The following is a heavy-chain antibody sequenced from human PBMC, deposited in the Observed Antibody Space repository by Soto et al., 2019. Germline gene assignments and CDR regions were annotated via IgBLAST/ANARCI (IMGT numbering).Heavy chain of an antibody. CDR1: GGTFSSYT. D-gene: IGHD3-22*01. CDR3: ASATLSYDSSGYYSDY. V-gene: IGHV1-69*02. Sequence: QVQLVQSGAEVKKPGSSVKVSCKASGGTFSSYTISWVRQAPGQGLEWMGRIIPILGIANYAQKFQGRVTITPDKSTSTAYMELRSLRSEDTAVYYCASATLSYDSSGYYSDYWGQGTLVTVSS. CDR2: IIPILGIA. J-gene: IGHJ4*02.